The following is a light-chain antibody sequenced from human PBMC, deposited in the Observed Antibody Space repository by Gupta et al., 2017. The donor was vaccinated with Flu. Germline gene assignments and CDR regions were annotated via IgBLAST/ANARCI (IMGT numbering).Light chain of an antibody. CDR1: RSNIENNY. CDR2: DNN. CDR3: GSWDNSRSDWV. J-gene: IGLJ3*02. Sequence: KVTIPFSGSRSNIENNYVSWYQQNPGTAPELLIYDNNKRPSGIPDRFSGSKSGTSATLGITGLQAGDEADYYWGSWDNSRSDWVFGGGTKLTVL. V-gene: IGLV1-51*02.